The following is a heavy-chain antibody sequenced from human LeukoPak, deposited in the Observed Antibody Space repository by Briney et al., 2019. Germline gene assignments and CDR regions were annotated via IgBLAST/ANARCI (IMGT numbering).Heavy chain of an antibody. CDR1: GFIFDDYA. V-gene: IGHV3-43*02. D-gene: IGHD5-12*01. CDR2: ITGDGAGT. Sequence: GGSLRLSCAASGFIFDDYAMHWVRQAPGKGLEWVSLITGDGAGTYYEDSLRGRFTISRDNSKNPLYLIMNSLRTEDTALYYCTKGRVATVGGAKYAMDVWGQGTTVTVSS. CDR3: TKGRVATVGGAKYAMDV. J-gene: IGHJ6*02.